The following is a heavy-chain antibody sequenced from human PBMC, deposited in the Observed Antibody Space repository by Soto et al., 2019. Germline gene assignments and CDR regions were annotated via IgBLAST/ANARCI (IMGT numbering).Heavy chain of an antibody. CDR1: GGSFSGYY. J-gene: IGHJ6*02. D-gene: IGHD3-10*01. Sequence: PSETLSLTCAVYGGSFSGYYWSWIRQPPGKGLEWIGEINHSGSTNYNPSLKSRVTISVDTSKNQFSLKLSSVTAADTAVYYCARGARTVVRGPIRGYYGMDVWGQGTTVTVSS. CDR3: ARGARTVVRGPIRGYYGMDV. CDR2: INHSGST. V-gene: IGHV4-34*01.